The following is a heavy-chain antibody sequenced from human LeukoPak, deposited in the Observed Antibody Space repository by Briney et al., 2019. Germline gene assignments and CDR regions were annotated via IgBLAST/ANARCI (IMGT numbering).Heavy chain of an antibody. CDR1: GFTFSTYA. D-gene: IGHD2-15*01. CDR3: AKTSSHRIRAFFDL. J-gene: IGHJ2*01. V-gene: IGHV3-23*01. Sequence: GGSLRLSCAASGFTFSTYAMSWVRQAPGKGLQWVSAITGSGGSTYYADSVKGRFTISRDNSNDTMYLQMNTLRAEDTALYYCAKTSSHRIRAFFDLWGRGTLVTVSS. CDR2: ITGSGGST.